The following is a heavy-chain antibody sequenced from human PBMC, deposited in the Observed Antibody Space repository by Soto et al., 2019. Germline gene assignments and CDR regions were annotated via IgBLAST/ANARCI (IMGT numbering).Heavy chain of an antibody. CDR3: AGETGLRSSGWSYYFDF. Sequence: EVQLVESGGGMVQPGGSLRVSCAASGFTLSSYSMHWVRQAPGKGLEWVSYISGSGGTIYYADSVKGRFTISRDNAKNSLSVQMNSLRDEDTAVYSCAGETGLRSSGWSYYFDFWGQGTRVTVSS. D-gene: IGHD6-19*01. V-gene: IGHV3-48*02. CDR1: GFTLSSYS. J-gene: IGHJ4*02. CDR2: ISGSGGTI.